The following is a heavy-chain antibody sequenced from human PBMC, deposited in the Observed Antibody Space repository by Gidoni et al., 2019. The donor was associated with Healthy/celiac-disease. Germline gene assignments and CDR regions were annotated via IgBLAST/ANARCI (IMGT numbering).Heavy chain of an antibody. D-gene: IGHD3-10*01. CDR1: GGSFSGYY. J-gene: IGHJ6*02. CDR2: INHSGST. Sequence: QVQLQQWGAGLLKPSETLSLTCAVYGGSFSGYYWSWTRQPPGKGLEWIGEINHSGSTNYNPSLKSRVTISVDTSKNQFSLKLSSVTAADTAVYYCARDSRVYYYGSGRPYYYYGMDVWGQGTTVTVSS. V-gene: IGHV4-34*01. CDR3: ARDSRVYYYGSGRPYYYYGMDV.